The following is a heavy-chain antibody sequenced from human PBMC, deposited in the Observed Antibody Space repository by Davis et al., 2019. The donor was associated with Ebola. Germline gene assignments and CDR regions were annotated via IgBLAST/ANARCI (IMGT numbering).Heavy chain of an antibody. J-gene: IGHJ4*02. D-gene: IGHD2-21*02. CDR2: ISYDGSNK. V-gene: IGHV3-30*18. CDR1: GFTFSSYG. CDR3: AKVYEAYCGGDCYSQFEY. Sequence: GGSLRLSCAASGFTFSSYGMHWVRQAPGKGLEWVAVISYDGSNKYYADSVKGRFTISRDNSKNTLYLQMNSLRAEDTAVYYCAKVYEAYCGGDCYSQFEYWGQGTLVTVSS.